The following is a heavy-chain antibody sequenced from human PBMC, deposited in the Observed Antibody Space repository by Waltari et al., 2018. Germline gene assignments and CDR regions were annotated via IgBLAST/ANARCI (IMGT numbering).Heavy chain of an antibody. D-gene: IGHD1-26*01. Sequence: DVQLVESGGVVVQSGGSLRLSCAASGFTFVAYTMHWVRQAPGKGLEWVSLINWNGRSTYYADSVRGRFTVSRDNTKNVLYLQMNTLRPEDTALYYCAKTKGVGAYYYFDYWGQGTLVSVSS. CDR1: GFTFVAYT. CDR2: INWNGRST. V-gene: IGHV3-43*01. CDR3: AKTKGVGAYYYFDY. J-gene: IGHJ4*02.